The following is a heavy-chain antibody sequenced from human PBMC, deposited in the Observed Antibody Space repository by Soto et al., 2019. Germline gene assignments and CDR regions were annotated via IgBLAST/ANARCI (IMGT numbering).Heavy chain of an antibody. CDR3: TRDLNHDCGP. CDR1: GFTFSKYW. CDR2: IKPDGSEE. V-gene: IGHV3-7*04. D-gene: IGHD2-21*01. J-gene: IGHJ5*02. Sequence: EVQLVESGGGLVQPGGSLRLSCAASGFTFSKYWMTWVRQAPGKGLEGVANIKPDGSEEYYVDSVKGRFTISRDNARNSLYLQTNSLRGEDTAVYYCTRDLNHDCGPWGQGTQVTVSS.